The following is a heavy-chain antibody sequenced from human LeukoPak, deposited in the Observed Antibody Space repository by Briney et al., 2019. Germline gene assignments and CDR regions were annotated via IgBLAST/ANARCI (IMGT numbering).Heavy chain of an antibody. CDR2: IIPIFGTA. J-gene: IGHJ4*02. CDR1: GGTFSSYA. V-gene: IGHV1-69*05. D-gene: IGHD3-22*01. CDR3: ARDSYYDSSGYSTTSVY. Sequence: SVKVSCKASGGTFSSYAISWVRQAPGQGLEWMGRIIPIFGTANYAQKFQGRVTITTDESMSTAYMELSSLRSEDTAVYYCARDSYYDSSGYSTTSVYWGQGTLVTVSS.